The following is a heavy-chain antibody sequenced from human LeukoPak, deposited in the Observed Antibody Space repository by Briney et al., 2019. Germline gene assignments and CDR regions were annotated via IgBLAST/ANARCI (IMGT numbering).Heavy chain of an antibody. J-gene: IGHJ3*02. CDR1: GFIFSNYG. V-gene: IGHV3-33*01. CDR2: IWYDGSNK. Sequence: PGRSLRVSCAASGFIFSNYGIHWVRQAPGKGLEWVAVIWYDGSNKYYADSVKGRFTISRDNSKNTVYLQMNSLRAEDTAVYYCARGLRNADTFDIWGQGTMVTVSS. CDR3: ARGLRNADTFDI.